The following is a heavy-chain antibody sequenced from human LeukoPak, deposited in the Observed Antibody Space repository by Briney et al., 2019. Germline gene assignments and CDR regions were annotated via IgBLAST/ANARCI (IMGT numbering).Heavy chain of an antibody. CDR3: ARDPMSSGWSPKYYFDY. V-gene: IGHV1-46*01. D-gene: IGHD6-19*01. J-gene: IGHJ4*02. CDR1: GYTFTSYY. Sequence: ASVKVSCKASGYTFTSYYMHWVRQAPGQGLEWMGIINPSGGSTSYAQKFQGRVTMTRDTSTSTVYMELSSLRSEDTAVYYCARDPMSSGWSPKYYFDYWGQGTLVTVSS. CDR2: INPSGGST.